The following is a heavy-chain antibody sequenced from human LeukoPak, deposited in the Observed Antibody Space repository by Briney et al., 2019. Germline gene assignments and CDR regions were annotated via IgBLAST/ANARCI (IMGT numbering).Heavy chain of an antibody. CDR1: GYTFTGYY. CDR3: ARARSLGIHYYFDY. D-gene: IGHD1-26*01. Sequence: APVKVSCKASGYTFTGYYMHWVRQAPGQGLEWMGWINPNSGGTNYAQKFQGRVTMTRDTSISTAYMELSRLRSDDTAVYYCARARSLGIHYYFDYWGQGTLVTVSS. V-gene: IGHV1-2*02. J-gene: IGHJ4*02. CDR2: INPNSGGT.